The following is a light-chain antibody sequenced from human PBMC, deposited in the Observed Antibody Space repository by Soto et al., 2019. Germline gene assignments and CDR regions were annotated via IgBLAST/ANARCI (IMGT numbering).Light chain of an antibody. J-gene: IGLJ2*01. CDR2: YDS. V-gene: IGLV3-21*04. CDR1: NIGSKS. Sequence: SYELTQPPSVSVAPGKTARITCGGNNIGSKSVHWYQQKPGQAPVVVIYYDSDQPSGIPERFSGSNSGNTATLTISRVEAGDEADYYCQVWDSNTDQAVFGGGTKLTVL. CDR3: QVWDSNTDQAV.